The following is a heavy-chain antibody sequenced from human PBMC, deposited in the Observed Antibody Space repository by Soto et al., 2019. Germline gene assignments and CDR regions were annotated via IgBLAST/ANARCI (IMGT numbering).Heavy chain of an antibody. CDR3: ATTGTKRYSYYGMDV. J-gene: IGHJ6*02. CDR1: GGTFSSYA. V-gene: IGHV1-69*12. CDR2: IITIFGTE. Sequence: QVQLVQSGAEVKKPGSSVKVSCKASGGTFSSYAISWVRQAPGQGLEWMGGIITIFGTENYAQKFQGRVTITADESTSTDDMELGSLKSEDTAVYYCATTGTKRYSYYGMDVWGQGTTVTVSS. D-gene: IGHD1-7*01.